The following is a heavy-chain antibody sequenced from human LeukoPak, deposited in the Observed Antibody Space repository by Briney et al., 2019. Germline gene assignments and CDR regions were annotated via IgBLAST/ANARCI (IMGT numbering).Heavy chain of an antibody. D-gene: IGHD3-22*01. CDR1: GGTLSSYA. CDR2: IIPIFGTA. Sequence: ASVKVSCKASGGTLSSYAISWARQAPGQGLEWMGGIIPIFGTANYAQKFQGRVTITTDESTSTAYMELSSLRSEDTAVYYCAREGEEDYYDSSGYPNYFDYWGQGTLVTVSS. J-gene: IGHJ4*02. CDR3: AREGEEDYYDSSGYPNYFDY. V-gene: IGHV1-69*05.